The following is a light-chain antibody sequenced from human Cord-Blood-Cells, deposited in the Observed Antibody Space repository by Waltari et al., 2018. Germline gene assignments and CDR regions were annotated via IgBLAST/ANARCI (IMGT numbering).Light chain of an antibody. CDR1: SSDVGGYNY. CDR2: DVS. J-gene: IGLJ1*01. V-gene: IGLV2-11*01. Sequence: QSAMTQPRSVSGSPGPSVTISCTGTSSDVGGYNYVSCYQQHPGKAPKLMIYDVSKRPSGVPDRFSGSKSGNTASLTISGLQAEDEADYYCCSYAGSYTSYVFGTGTKVTVL. CDR3: CSYAGSYTSYV.